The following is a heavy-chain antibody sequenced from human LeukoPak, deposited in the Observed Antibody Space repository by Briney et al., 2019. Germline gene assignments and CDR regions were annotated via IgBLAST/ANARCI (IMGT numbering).Heavy chain of an antibody. V-gene: IGHV5-51*01. CDR2: IYPGDSDT. CDR3: AIHPGDH. CDR1: GDRFTKYW. J-gene: IGHJ4*02. Sequence: GEALQISCKGSGDRFTKYWIAWGRPGPGKGVGWRGMIYPGDSDTRYSPSFHGQLTISPPKSISTAYLQWSSLKASDTAMSYCAIHPGDHWGQGTLVPVPS.